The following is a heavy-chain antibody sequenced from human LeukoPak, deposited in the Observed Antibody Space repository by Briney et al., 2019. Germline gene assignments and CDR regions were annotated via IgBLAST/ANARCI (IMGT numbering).Heavy chain of an antibody. D-gene: IGHD3-10*01. CDR1: GGSFSGYY. CDR3: ARHREVLLWFGELLSCFDP. J-gene: IGHJ5*02. V-gene: IGHV4-34*01. Sequence: TSETLSLTCAVYGGSFSGYYWSWIRQPPGKGLEWIGEINHSGSTNYNPSLKSRVTISVDTSKNQFSLKLSSVTAADTAVYYCARHREVLLWFGELLSCFDPWGQGTLVTVSS. CDR2: INHSGST.